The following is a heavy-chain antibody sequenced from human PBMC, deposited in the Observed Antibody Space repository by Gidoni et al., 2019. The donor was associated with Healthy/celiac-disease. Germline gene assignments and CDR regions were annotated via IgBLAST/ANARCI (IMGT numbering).Heavy chain of an antibody. V-gene: IGHV3-23*01. D-gene: IGHD2-15*01. CDR2: FSSGGVT. CDR3: AKAPSGSCYSAFDH. Sequence: EVQLLESGGGLVQPGGSLRLSCAASGFTFNSYAMSWVRQAPGKGLEWVSCFSSGGVTYNANSMKGRFTVSRDNSKNTLYLQMANLRAEDTAVYYCAKAPSGSCYSAFDHLGQGTLVTVSS. J-gene: IGHJ4*02. CDR1: GFTFNSYA.